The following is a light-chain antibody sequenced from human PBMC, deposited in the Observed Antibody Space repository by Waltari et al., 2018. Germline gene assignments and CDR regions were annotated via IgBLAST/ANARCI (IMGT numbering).Light chain of an antibody. CDR1: QSISSW. Sequence: DIQMTQSPSTLSASVGDRVTITCRASQSISSWLAWYQPKPGKAPKLLIYKASSLESGVPSRCSGSGAVTEFTLTISSLQPDDFATYYCQQYNSYTLTFGGGTKVEIK. CDR2: KAS. V-gene: IGKV1-5*03. J-gene: IGKJ4*01. CDR3: QQYNSYTLT.